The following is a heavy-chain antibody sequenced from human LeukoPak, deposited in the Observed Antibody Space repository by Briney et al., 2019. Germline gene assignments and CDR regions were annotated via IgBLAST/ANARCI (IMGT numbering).Heavy chain of an antibody. J-gene: IGHJ6*02. CDR2: INHSGST. Sequence: PSETLSLTCAVYGGSFSGYYWSWIRQPPGKGLEWIGEINHSGSTNYNPSLKSRVTISVDTSKNQFSLKLSSVTAADTAVYYCARGGYYYDSSGYLRYYYYGMGVWGQGTTVTVSS. V-gene: IGHV4-34*01. D-gene: IGHD3-22*01. CDR1: GGSFSGYY. CDR3: ARGGYYYDSSGYLRYYYYGMGV.